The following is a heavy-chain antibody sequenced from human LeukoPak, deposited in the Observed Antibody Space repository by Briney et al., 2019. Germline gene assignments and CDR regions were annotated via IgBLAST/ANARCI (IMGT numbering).Heavy chain of an antibody. J-gene: IGHJ4*02. CDR3: ARGGLSIAAAGTPPNYYFDY. D-gene: IGHD6-13*01. Sequence: GALRLSCAASGFTFSSYGMHWVRQAPGKGLEWVAVIWYDGSNKYYADSVKGRFTISRDNSKNTLYLQMNSLRAEDTAVYYCARGGLSIAAAGTPPNYYFDYWGQGTLVTVSS. V-gene: IGHV3-33*01. CDR2: IWYDGSNK. CDR1: GFTFSSYG.